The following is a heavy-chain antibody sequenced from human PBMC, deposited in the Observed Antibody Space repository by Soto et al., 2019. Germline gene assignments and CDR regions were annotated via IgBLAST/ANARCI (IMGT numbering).Heavy chain of an antibody. V-gene: IGHV1-2*02. Sequence: ASVKVSCKASGYTFTANYIHWVRQAPGQGFEWMGWINPKSGGTKYPQKFQGRVTMTRDTSLSTVYMTLTRLTSDDTAVYYCARYLEKGGGSAGFEDWGQGTLVNVSS. J-gene: IGHJ4*02. CDR2: INPKSGGT. CDR1: GYTFTANY. D-gene: IGHD1-26*01. CDR3: ARYLEKGGGSAGFED.